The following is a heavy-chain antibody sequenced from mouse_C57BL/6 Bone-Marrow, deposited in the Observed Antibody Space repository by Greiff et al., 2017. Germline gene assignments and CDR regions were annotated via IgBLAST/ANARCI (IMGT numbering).Heavy chain of an antibody. CDR3: ARGYYYGSSYDYYAMDY. V-gene: IGHV1-53*01. J-gene: IGHJ4*01. CDR2: INPSNGGT. D-gene: IGHD1-1*01. CDR1: GYTFTSSW. Sequence: QVQLQQPGTELVKPGASVKLSCKASGYTFTSSWMHWVKQRPGQGLEWIGNINPSNGGTNYNEKFKSKATLTVDKSSSTAYMQLSSLTSEDSAVYYCARGYYYGSSYDYYAMDYWGQGTSVTVSS.